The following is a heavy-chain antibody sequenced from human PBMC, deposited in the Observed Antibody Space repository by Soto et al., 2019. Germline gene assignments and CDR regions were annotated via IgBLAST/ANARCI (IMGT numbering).Heavy chain of an antibody. CDR3: ATLQPAGIAVAGTENNRIKDY. CDR1: GGSISSSNW. CDR2: IYHSGST. J-gene: IGHJ4*02. V-gene: IGHV4-4*02. Sequence: QVQLQESGPGLVKPSGTLSLTCAVSGGSISSSNWWSWVRQPPGKGLEWIGEIYHSGSTNYNPSLKSRVTISVDKSKNQFSLKLSSVTAADTAVYYCATLQPAGIAVAGTENNRIKDYWGQGTLVTVSS. D-gene: IGHD6-19*01.